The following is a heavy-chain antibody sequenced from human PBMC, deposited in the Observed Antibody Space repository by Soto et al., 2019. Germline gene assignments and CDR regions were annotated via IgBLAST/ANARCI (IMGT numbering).Heavy chain of an antibody. J-gene: IGHJ6*02. CDR3: ARDEIGCSGGSCYLQFYYYYGMDV. Sequence: PSETQYLTSTVSGGSISSGDYYWRWIRQPPGKGLEWIGYIYYIGSTYYHPPLKSRVTISEDTSKNQFSLKLSSVTAADTAVYYCARDEIGCSGGSCYLQFYYYYGMDVWGQGTTVTVSS. D-gene: IGHD2-15*01. CDR1: GGSISSGDYY. V-gene: IGHV4-30-4*01. CDR2: IYYIGST.